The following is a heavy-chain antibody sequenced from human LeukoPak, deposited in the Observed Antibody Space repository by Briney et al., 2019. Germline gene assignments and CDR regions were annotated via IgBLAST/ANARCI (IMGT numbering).Heavy chain of an antibody. Sequence: SVKVSCKASGGTFSTYAISWVRQAPGQGLEWVGRIVPILGTANYAQNFQGRVTITADRSATTAYMELSSLRPEDTAVYYCARVPQGSSWPYYFDYWGQGTLVTVSS. CDR2: IVPILGTA. V-gene: IGHV1-69*04. CDR1: GGTFSTYA. CDR3: ARVPQGSSWPYYFDY. J-gene: IGHJ4*02. D-gene: IGHD6-13*01.